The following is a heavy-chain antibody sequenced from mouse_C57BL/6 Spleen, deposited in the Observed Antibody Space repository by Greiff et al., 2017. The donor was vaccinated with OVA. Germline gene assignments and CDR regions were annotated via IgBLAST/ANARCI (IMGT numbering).Heavy chain of an antibody. CDR1: GYTFTSYW. CDR2: IYPGSGST. J-gene: IGHJ1*03. Sequence: QVQLQQPGAELVKPGASVKMSCKASGYTFTSYWITWVKQRPGQGLEWIGDIYPGSGSTNYNEKFKSKATLTVDTSSSTAYMQLSSLTSEDSAVYDCARGGSSYWYFDVWGTGTTVTVSS. D-gene: IGHD1-1*01. CDR3: ARGGSSYWYFDV. V-gene: IGHV1-55*01.